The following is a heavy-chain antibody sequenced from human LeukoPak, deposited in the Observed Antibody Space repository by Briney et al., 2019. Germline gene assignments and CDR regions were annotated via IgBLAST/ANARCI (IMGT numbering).Heavy chain of an antibody. J-gene: IGHJ4*02. D-gene: IGHD6-19*01. Sequence: GGSLRLSCAASGFTFSSYEMNWVRQAPGKGLEWVSYISSSGSTIYYADSVKGQFTISRDNAKNSLYLQMNSLRAEDTAVYYCAREGGGYSSGWYRYFDYWGQGTLVTVSS. CDR2: ISSSGSTI. V-gene: IGHV3-48*03. CDR3: AREGGGYSSGWYRYFDY. CDR1: GFTFSSYE.